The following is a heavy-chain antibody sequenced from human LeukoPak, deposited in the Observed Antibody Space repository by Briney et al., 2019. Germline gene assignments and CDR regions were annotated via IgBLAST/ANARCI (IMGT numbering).Heavy chain of an antibody. Sequence: SETLSLTCTVSGGSISSYYWSWIRQPPGKGLEWIGYIYYSGSTNYNPSLKSRVTISVDTSKNQFSLKLSSVTPADTAVYYCARSSGWYHGEFDPWGQGTLVTVSS. D-gene: IGHD6-19*01. V-gene: IGHV4-59*01. J-gene: IGHJ5*02. CDR2: IYYSGST. CDR1: GGSISSYY. CDR3: ARSSGWYHGEFDP.